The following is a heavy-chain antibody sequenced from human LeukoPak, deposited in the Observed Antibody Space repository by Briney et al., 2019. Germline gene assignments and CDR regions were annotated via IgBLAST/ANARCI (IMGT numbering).Heavy chain of an antibody. J-gene: IGHJ6*03. CDR3: ARDLSEAAGKLYYYYYYYMDV. CDR2: ISSSGSTI. Sequence: GSLRLSCAASGFTFSDYYMSWIRQAPGKGLEWVSYISSSGSTIYYADSVKGRFTISRDNAKNSLYLQMNSLRAEDTAVYYCARDLSEAAGKLYYYYYYYMDVWGKGTTVTVSS. D-gene: IGHD6-13*01. CDR1: GFTFSDYY. V-gene: IGHV3-11*01.